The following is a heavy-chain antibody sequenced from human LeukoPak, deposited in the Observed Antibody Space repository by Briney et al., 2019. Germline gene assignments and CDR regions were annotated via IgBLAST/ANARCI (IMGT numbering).Heavy chain of an antibody. D-gene: IGHD2-15*01. CDR1: GGSFSGYY. CDR3: ASGDCSGGSCYSYFDY. J-gene: IGHJ4*02. Sequence: SETLSLTCAVYGGSFSGYYWSWIRQPPGKGLEWIGEINHSGSTNYNPSLKSRVTISVDTSKNQFSLKLSSVTAVDTAVYYCASGDCSGGSCYSYFDYWGQGTLVTVSS. CDR2: INHSGST. V-gene: IGHV4-34*01.